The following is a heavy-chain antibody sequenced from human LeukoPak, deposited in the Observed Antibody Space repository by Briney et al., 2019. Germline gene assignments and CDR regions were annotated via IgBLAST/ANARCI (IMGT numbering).Heavy chain of an antibody. D-gene: IGHD1-1*01. CDR2: IKQDGSEK. CDR1: GFTFSSYW. CDR3: ARDPTGTDYYYYMDV. J-gene: IGHJ6*03. V-gene: IGHV3-7*01. Sequence: GGSLRLSCAASGFTFSSYWMSWVRQAPGKGLEWVANIKQDGSEKYYVASVKGRFTISRDNAKNSLYLQMNRLRAEDTAVYYCARDPTGTDYYYYMDVWGKGTTVTVSS.